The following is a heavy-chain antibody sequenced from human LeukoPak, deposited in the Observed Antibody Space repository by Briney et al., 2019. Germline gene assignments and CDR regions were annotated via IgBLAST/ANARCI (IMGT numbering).Heavy chain of an antibody. CDR3: ARVMNSGSYSSYYFDY. CDR1: GGTFSSYA. D-gene: IGHD1-26*01. V-gene: IGHV1-69*04. CDR2: IIPILGIA. Sequence: SVKVSCKASGGTFSSYAISWERQAPGQGLEWMGRIIPILGIANYAQKFQGRVTITADKSTSTAYMELSSLRSEDTAVYYCARVMNSGSYSSYYFDYWGQGTLVTVSS. J-gene: IGHJ4*02.